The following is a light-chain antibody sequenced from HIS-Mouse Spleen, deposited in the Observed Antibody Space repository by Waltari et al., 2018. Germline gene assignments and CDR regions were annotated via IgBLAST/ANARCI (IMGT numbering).Light chain of an antibody. V-gene: IGLV2-14*01. CDR2: WVS. Sequence: QSALTQPASVSGSPGQSITISCTGTSIDVGGYNYVSWYQQHPGNAPKLMIYWVSKRPSGVSNRFSGSKSGNTASLTISVLQAEDEADYYCSSYTSSSTLVFGGGTKLTVL. CDR1: SIDVGGYNY. J-gene: IGLJ2*01. CDR3: SSYTSSSTLV.